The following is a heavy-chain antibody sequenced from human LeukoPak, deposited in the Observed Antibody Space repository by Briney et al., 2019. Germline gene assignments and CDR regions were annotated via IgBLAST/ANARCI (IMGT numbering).Heavy chain of an antibody. J-gene: IGHJ4*02. Sequence: PGGSLRLSCAASGFTFSSYSMNWLRQAPGKGLEWVSSISSSSSYIYYADSVKGRFTISRDNAKNSLYLQMNSLRAEDTAVYYCARDETYYYGSGSYDYWGQGTLVTVSS. D-gene: IGHD3-10*01. CDR2: ISSSSSYI. CDR3: ARDETYYYGSGSYDY. CDR1: GFTFSSYS. V-gene: IGHV3-21*01.